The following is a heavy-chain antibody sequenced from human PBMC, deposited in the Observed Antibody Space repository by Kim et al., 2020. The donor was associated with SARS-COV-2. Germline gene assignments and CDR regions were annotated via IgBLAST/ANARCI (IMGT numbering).Heavy chain of an antibody. Sequence: GGSLRLSCAASGFTFSNAWMSWVRQAPGKGLEWVGRIKSKTDGGTTDYAAPVKGRFTISRDDSKNTLYLQMNSLKTEDTAVYYCTTSWEGVDIVAQKVPVDYWGQGTLVTVSS. D-gene: IGHD5-12*01. CDR3: TTSWEGVDIVAQKVPVDY. J-gene: IGHJ4*02. CDR1: GFTFSNAW. V-gene: IGHV3-15*01. CDR2: IKSKTDGGTT.